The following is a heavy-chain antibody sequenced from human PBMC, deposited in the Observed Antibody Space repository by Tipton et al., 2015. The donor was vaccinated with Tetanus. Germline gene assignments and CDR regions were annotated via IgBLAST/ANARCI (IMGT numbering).Heavy chain of an antibody. CDR1: GGTFSSYA. V-gene: IGHV1-69*01. D-gene: IGHD3-22*01. J-gene: IGHJ2*01. Sequence: QSGAEVKKPGSSVKVSCKASGGTFSSYAISWVRQAPGQGLEWMGGIIPIFGTANYAQKFQGRVTITADESTSTAYMELSSLRSEDTAVYYCARARGAYYDSSGCYLYWYLDLWGRGTLVTVSS. CDR3: ARARGAYYDSSGCYLYWYLDL. CDR2: IIPIFGTA.